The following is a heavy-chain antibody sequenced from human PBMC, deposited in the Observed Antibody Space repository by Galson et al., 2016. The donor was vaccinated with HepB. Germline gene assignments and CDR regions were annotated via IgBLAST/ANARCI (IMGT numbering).Heavy chain of an antibody. D-gene: IGHD6-19*01. Sequence: SLRLSCAASGFTFSNYWMHWVRQAPGKGLVWVSRIHSDGSSTNYADSVKGRFTISRDNAKNTLYLQMNSLRAEDTAVYYCAKVGGWAFDYWGQGTLVTVSS. CDR3: AKVGGWAFDY. CDR1: GFTFSNYW. J-gene: IGHJ4*02. CDR2: IHSDGSST. V-gene: IGHV3-74*01.